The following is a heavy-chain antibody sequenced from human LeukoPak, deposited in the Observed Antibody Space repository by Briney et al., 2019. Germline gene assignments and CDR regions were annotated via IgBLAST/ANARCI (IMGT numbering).Heavy chain of an antibody. Sequence: ASVKVSCKISGYTFTTYDINWVRQAPGQGLEWMGWIRRDNGKTNYAQKLQGRVTLTTDTTTSTAYTELRSLRSDDTAIYYCARDYQGCYGDKTVDYWGQGTLVTVSS. J-gene: IGHJ4*02. D-gene: IGHD2-2*01. CDR2: IRRDNGKT. CDR3: ARDYQGCYGDKTVDY. CDR1: GYTFTTYD. V-gene: IGHV1-18*01.